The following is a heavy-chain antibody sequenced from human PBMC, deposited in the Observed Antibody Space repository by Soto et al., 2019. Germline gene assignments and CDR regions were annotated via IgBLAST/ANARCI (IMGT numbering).Heavy chain of an antibody. CDR2: IYYSGSP. CDR3: AVDSSGYYYENEFDY. D-gene: IGHD3-22*01. J-gene: IGHJ4*02. CDR1: GGSISSSSYY. V-gene: IGHV4-39*01. Sequence: QLQLQESGPGLVKPSETLSLTCTVSGGSISSSSYYWGWIRQPPGKGLEWIGSIYYSGSPYYNPSPTSRISISVDTPKTQFSLRLSALTAGDTAVYYSAVDSSGYYYENEFDYWAQGTLVTVSS.